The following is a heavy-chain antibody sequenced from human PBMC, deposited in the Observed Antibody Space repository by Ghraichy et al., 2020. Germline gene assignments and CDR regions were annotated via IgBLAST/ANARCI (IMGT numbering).Heavy chain of an antibody. CDR2: VSKTGST. CDR3: SRDNEGTA. Sequence: LSLTCTVSGASFTSHDWSWIRQPPGERLEWIGYVSKTGSTNYNPSLGSRVTMALDKSKSQVSLRLTSVTTADTAIYYCSRDNEGTAWGQGVLVTVSS. D-gene: IGHD3/OR15-3a*01. CDR1: GASFTSHD. J-gene: IGHJ5*02. V-gene: IGHV4-59*11.